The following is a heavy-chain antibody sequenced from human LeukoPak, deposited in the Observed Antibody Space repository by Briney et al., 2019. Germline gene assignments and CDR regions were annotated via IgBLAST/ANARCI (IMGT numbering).Heavy chain of an antibody. CDR1: GGSISGNRYY. Sequence: SQTLSLTCSVSGGSISGNRYYWGWIRQPPAKGLEWVATVNDGGSALYNPSLRSRTTISVDTSKNQFSLRLTSVTAADTAVYYCAREPDAWGQGTLVTVSS. CDR2: VNDGGSA. V-gene: IGHV4-39*07. CDR3: AREPDA. J-gene: IGHJ5*02.